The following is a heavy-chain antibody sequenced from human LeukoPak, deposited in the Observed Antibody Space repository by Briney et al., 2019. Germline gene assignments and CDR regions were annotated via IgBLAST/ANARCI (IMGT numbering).Heavy chain of an antibody. V-gene: IGHV3-7*02. D-gene: IGHD6-13*01. Sequence: GGSLRLSCAASGFTFRNYCMTWVRQAPGKGLEWVANINQDGSEQHYADSVKGRFTISRDNAKNSLYLQMSSLTAEDTAVYYCARVRGYSRDYWGQGTLVTVSS. CDR1: GFTFRNYC. CDR2: INQDGSEQ. CDR3: ARVRGYSRDY. J-gene: IGHJ4*02.